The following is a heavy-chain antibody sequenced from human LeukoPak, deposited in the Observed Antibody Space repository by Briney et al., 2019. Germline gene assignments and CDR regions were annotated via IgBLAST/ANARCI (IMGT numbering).Heavy chain of an antibody. D-gene: IGHD2-15*01. J-gene: IGHJ4*02. CDR1: GFTFSSYS. Sequence: GGSLRLSCAASGFTFSSYSMNWVRQAPGKGLEWVSSISSSSSYIYYADSVKGRFTISRDNAKNSLYLQMNSLRAEDTAVYYCARDCRGRRECSGHDYWGQGTLVTVSS. CDR3: ARDCRGRRECSGHDY. V-gene: IGHV3-21*01. CDR2: ISSSSSYI.